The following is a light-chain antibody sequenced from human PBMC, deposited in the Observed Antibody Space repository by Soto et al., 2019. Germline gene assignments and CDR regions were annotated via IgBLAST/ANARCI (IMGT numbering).Light chain of an antibody. Sequence: DRRVTQSPSTLSASVGDSVTITCRASRNIGTWLAWYQQKPGKPPKLLVYRASTLASGVPSRFSGSGSGTDFTLTISSLQPDDFATYYCHRHETYPLGFGGGTKVEIK. CDR1: RNIGTW. CDR3: HRHETYPLG. J-gene: IGKJ4*01. V-gene: IGKV1-5*03. CDR2: RAS.